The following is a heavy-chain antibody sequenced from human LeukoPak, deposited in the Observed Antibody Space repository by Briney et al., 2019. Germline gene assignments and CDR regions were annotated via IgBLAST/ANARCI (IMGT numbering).Heavy chain of an antibody. J-gene: IGHJ4*02. CDR3: AREGGSLN. Sequence: ASVKVSCKASGGTFISYAISWVRQAPGQGLEWMGIINPSGGSTSYAQKFQGRVTMTRDTSTSTVYMELSSLRSEDTAVYYCAREGGSLNWGQGTLVTVSS. CDR1: GGTFISYA. D-gene: IGHD1-26*01. V-gene: IGHV1-46*01. CDR2: INPSGGST.